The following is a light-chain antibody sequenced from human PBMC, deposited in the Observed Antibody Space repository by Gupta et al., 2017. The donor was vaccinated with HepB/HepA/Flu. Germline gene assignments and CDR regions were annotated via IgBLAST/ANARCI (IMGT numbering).Light chain of an antibody. CDR2: RNN. V-gene: IGLV1-47*01. CDR3: ATWDDSLSGPV. Sequence: QSVVTQPPSASGTPGPRVTISCSGSSSNIGSNFVSWYQQLPGSAPKLLIYRNNQRPSGVPDRFSGSKSGTSASLAISGLRSEDESDYYCATWDDSLSGPVFGGGTKLTVL. CDR1: SSNIGSNF. J-gene: IGLJ2*01.